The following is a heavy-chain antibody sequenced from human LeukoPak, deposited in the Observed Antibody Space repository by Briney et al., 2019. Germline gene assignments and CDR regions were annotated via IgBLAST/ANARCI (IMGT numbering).Heavy chain of an antibody. V-gene: IGHV3-30*09. D-gene: IGHD6-6*01. J-gene: IGHJ6*02. CDR1: GFSFSDYA. CDR2: ISYGGTKK. CDR3: ARNKPITAFFGMDV. Sequence: PGGSLRLSCAASGFSFSDYALHWVRQAPGKGLEWVAVISYGGTKKYYADSVKGRFAISKDNSKNTLYLQMNSLRHEDTAVYYCARNKPITAFFGMDVWGQGTTVIVSS.